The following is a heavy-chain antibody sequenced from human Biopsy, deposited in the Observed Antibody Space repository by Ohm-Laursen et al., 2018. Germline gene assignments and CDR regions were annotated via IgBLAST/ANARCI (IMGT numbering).Heavy chain of an antibody. CDR1: GFTFDDYA. Sequence: SLRLSCAASGFTFDDYAMHWVRQAPGRGLEWVSGISWNSGSMDYADSLEGRFTISRDNAKNSLYLQMNSLRPEDTALYYCARHTKRVAVGTSIHRTEAFDLWGQGTMVTVSS. V-gene: IGHV3-9*01. J-gene: IGHJ3*01. CDR3: ARHTKRVAVGTSIHRTEAFDL. D-gene: IGHD2-21*02. CDR2: ISWNSGSM.